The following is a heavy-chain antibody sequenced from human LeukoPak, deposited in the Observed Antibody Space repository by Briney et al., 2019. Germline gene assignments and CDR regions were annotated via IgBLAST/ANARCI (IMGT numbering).Heavy chain of an antibody. D-gene: IGHD5-18*01. Sequence: GGSLRLSCAASGFTFSSYTMNWVRQAPGKGLEWVSSISTTSSYIYYADAVKGRFTISRDNSKNTLYLQMNSLRAEDTAVYYCAKDLWQYVDTAMVIDYWGQGTLVTVSS. CDR1: GFTFSSYT. J-gene: IGHJ4*02. CDR3: AKDLWQYVDTAMVIDY. V-gene: IGHV3-21*04. CDR2: ISTTSSYI.